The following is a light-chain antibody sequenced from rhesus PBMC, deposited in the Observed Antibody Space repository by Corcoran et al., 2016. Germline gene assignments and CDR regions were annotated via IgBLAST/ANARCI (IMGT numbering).Light chain of an antibody. V-gene: IGKV1-28*03. CDR2: AAS. CDR1: QGISSY. J-gene: IGKJ4*01. CDR3: QRHNSHPLT. Sequence: DIQMTQSPSSLSASVGDTVTITCRASQGISSYLNWFQQKPGKAPKLLIYAASRLHSGVPSRFSGSGSGTDFTLTISRLQPEDFAAYYCQRHNSHPLTFGGGTKVEL.